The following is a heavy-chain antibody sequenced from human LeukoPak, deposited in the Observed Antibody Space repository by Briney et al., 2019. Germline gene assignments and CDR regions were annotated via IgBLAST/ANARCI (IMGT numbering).Heavy chain of an antibody. CDR3: AKDLSSSGFRIDY. J-gene: IGHJ4*02. CDR2: ICDSGVST. D-gene: IGHD6-19*01. Sequence: GGSLRLSCAASGFTFSSHAMSWVRQAAGKGLEWVSTICDSGVSTYYADSVKGRFTISRDNSKNTLYMQMNSLRAGDTAVYYCAKDLSSSGFRIDYWGQGTLVTVSS. CDR1: GFTFSSHA. V-gene: IGHV3-23*01.